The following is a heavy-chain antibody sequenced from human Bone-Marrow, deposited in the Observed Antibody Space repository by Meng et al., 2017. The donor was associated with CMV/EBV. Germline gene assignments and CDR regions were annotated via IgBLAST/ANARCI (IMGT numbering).Heavy chain of an antibody. CDR2: ISAYNGNT. J-gene: IGHJ6*02. V-gene: IGHV1-18*04. CDR1: GYTFTGYY. D-gene: IGHD3-3*01. CDR3: ARGGAGGYDFWSGYLFYYGMDV. Sequence: ASVKVSCKASGYTFTGYYIHWVRQAPGQGLEWMGWISAYNGNTNYAQKLQGRVTMTTDTSTSTAYMELRSLRSDDTAVYYCARGGAGGYDFWSGYLFYYGMDVWGQGTTVTVFS.